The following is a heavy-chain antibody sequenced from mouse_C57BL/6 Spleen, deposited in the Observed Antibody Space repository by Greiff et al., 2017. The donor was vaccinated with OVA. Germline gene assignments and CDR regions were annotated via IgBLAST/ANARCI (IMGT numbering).Heavy chain of an antibody. CDR2: IHPRDGCT. V-gene: IGHV1-78*01. CDR1: VYPFTHYP. J-gene: IGHJ2*01. CDR3: AREVYYYFDY. Sequence: VQLQQSDAELVKPGASVQISSKVSVYPFTHYPIHWMKPRPEQGLEWIGYIHPRDGCTTYNDMFNGKAKLTADKSSSTAFMQLNSLTSEDSAVYFCAREVYYYFDYWGQGTTLTVSS. D-gene: IGHD1-1*01.